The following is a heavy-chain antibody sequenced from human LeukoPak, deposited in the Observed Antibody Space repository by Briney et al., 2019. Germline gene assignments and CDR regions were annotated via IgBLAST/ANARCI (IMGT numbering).Heavy chain of an antibody. Sequence: KPSETLSLTCAVYGGSFSGYYWSWIRQPPGKGLEWIGEINHSGSTNYNPSLKSRVTISVDTSKNQFSLKLSSVTAADTAVYYCASGSYARSRYYFDYWGQGTLVTVSS. CDR1: GGSFSGYY. J-gene: IGHJ4*02. CDR2: INHSGST. CDR3: ASGSYARSRYYFDY. V-gene: IGHV4-34*01. D-gene: IGHD1-26*01.